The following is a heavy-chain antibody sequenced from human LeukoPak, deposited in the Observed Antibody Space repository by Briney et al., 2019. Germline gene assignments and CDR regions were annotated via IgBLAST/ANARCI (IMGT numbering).Heavy chain of an antibody. J-gene: IGHJ4*02. D-gene: IGHD2-2*02. Sequence: SETLSLTCSVSGYSIRSGYSWGWIRQPPGKGLEWVGTMFQNGTAYYNPSLKSRVTISIDTSKNQFSLDLTSVTATDTALYYCARARSGLVVQIPAGIFDYWGQGALVTVSS. V-gene: IGHV4-38-2*02. CDR1: GYSIRSGYS. CDR3: ARARSGLVVQIPAGIFDY. CDR2: MFQNGTA.